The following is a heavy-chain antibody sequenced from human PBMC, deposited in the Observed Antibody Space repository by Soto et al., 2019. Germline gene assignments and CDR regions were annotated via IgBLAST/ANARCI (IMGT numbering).Heavy chain of an antibody. CDR2: ISGSGGST. CDR3: ASRSSGWYFDY. CDR1: GFTFSSYA. V-gene: IGHV3-23*01. J-gene: IGHJ4*02. D-gene: IGHD6-19*01. Sequence: GGSLRLSCAASGFTFSSYAMNWVRQAPGKGLEWVLVISGSGGSTYYADSVKGRFTISRDNSKNTLYLQMNSLRADDTAVYYCASRSSGWYFDYWGQGTLVTVSS.